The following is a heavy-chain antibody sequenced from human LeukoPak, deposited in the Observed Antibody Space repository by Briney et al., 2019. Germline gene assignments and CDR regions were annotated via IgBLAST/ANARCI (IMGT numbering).Heavy chain of an antibody. CDR1: GFTFSSYW. CDR2: IKQDGSEK. V-gene: IGHV3-7*01. D-gene: IGHD1-26*01. J-gene: IGHJ4*02. Sequence: PGGSLRLSCAASGFTFSSYWMSWVRQAPGKGLEWVAYIKQDGSEKYYVDSVKGRFTISRDNAKNSLYLQMNSLRAEDTAVYYCARDKIVGATIFDYWGQGTLVTVSS. CDR3: ARDKIVGATIFDY.